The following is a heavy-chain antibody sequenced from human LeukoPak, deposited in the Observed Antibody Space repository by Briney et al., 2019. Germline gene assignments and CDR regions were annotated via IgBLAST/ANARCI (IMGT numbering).Heavy chain of an antibody. CDR2: IYRGGRT. CDR1: GFSVIYNY. Sequence: GGSLRLSCTVSGFSVIYNYMSWVRQAPGKGLEWVSDIYRGGRTFYTDSVKGRLTTSRDNSKNTVYLQMNRLRVEDTGVYYCASQNCSSGSCYFDYWGRGTLVTVAS. V-gene: IGHV3-53*01. D-gene: IGHD6-19*01. J-gene: IGHJ4*02. CDR3: ASQNCSSGSCYFDY.